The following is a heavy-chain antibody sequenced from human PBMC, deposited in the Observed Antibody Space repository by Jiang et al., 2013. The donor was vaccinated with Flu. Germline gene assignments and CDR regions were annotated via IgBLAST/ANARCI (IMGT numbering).Heavy chain of an antibody. J-gene: IGHJ6*01. V-gene: IGHV4-34*01. CDR3: ASGSGWPYYYYGYGR. D-gene: IGHD6-19*01. CDR1: GGSFSGYY. Sequence: LLKPSETLSLTCAVYGGSFSGYYWSWIRQPPGKGLEWIGEINHSGSTNYNPSLKSRVTISVDTSKNQFSLKLSSVTAADTAVYYCASGSGWPYYYYGYGRLGAKGPRSPSPQ. CDR2: INHSGST.